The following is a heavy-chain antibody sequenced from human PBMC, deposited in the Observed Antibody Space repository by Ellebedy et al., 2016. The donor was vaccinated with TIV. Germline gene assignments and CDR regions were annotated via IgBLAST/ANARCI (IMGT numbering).Heavy chain of an antibody. CDR3: AREGSHGSGMNP. J-gene: IGHJ5*02. CDR2: INWNGGST. CDR1: GFTFSSYA. V-gene: IGHV3-20*01. Sequence: GESLKISXAASGFTFSSYAMSWVRQAPGKGLEWVSGINWNGGSTGYADSVKGRFTISRDNAKNSLYLQMNSLRAEDTALYHCAREGSHGSGMNPWGQGTLVTVSS. D-gene: IGHD3-10*01.